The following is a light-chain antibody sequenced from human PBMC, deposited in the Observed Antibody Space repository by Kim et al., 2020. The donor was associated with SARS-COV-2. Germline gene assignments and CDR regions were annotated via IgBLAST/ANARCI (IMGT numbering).Light chain of an antibody. CDR2: DAS. J-gene: IGKJ2*01. V-gene: IGKV3-11*01. CDR3: QQRSDGNT. CDR1: QSVSSS. Sequence: LSLSPGERATLSCGTSQSVSSSLAWYQQNPGPAPRLLIYDASNRATGIPARFSGSGSGTDFTLTISSLEPEDFAVYYCQQRSDGNTFGQGTKLEL.